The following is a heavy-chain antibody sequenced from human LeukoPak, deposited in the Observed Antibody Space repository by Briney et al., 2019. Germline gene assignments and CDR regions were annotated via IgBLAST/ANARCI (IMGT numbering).Heavy chain of an antibody. V-gene: IGHV4-59*08. CDR1: GGSISSYY. Sequence: KPSETLSLTCTVSGGSISSYYWSWIRQPPGKGLEWIGYIYYSGSTNYNPSLKSRVTISVDTSKNQFSLKLSSVTAADTAVYYCAGSGYSDYYYGMDVWGQGTTVTVSS. CDR2: IYYSGST. CDR3: AGSGYSDYYYGMDV. J-gene: IGHJ6*02. D-gene: IGHD3-22*01.